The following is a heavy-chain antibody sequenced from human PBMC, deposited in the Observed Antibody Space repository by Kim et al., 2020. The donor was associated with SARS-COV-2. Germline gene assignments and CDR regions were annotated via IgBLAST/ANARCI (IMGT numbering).Heavy chain of an antibody. D-gene: IGHD6-19*01. V-gene: IGHV3-11*05. J-gene: IGHJ4*02. Sequence: TNYDGSVKGRFTNARDNAKNSLYLQMNSLRAEDTAVYYCATGEVADPFDYWGQGTLVTVSS. CDR2: T. CDR3: ATGEVADPFDY.